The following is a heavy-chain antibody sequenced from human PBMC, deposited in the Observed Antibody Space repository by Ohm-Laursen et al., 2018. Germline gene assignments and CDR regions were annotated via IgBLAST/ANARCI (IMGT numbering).Heavy chain of an antibody. Sequence: SLRLSCAASGFSFTSHWMSWVRQAPGKGLEWVANIKEDGSEKYYVDSVKGRFTISRDNAKNSLYLQMNRLRIEDTALYYCAKDRFDFNNYVDYWGQGTLVTVSS. CDR2: IKEDGSEK. D-gene: IGHD3-16*01. J-gene: IGHJ4*02. V-gene: IGHV3-7*03. CDR1: GFSFTSHW. CDR3: AKDRFDFNNYVDY.